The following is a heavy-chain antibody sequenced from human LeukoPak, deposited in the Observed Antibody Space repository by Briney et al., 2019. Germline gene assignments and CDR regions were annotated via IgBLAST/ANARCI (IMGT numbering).Heavy chain of an antibody. CDR2: INHSGST. CDR1: GGSFSGYY. V-gene: IGHV4-34*01. Sequence: SETLSLTCAVYGGSFSGYYWSWIRQPPGKGLEWIGEINHSGSTNYNPSLKSRVTISVDTSKNQFSLQLNSVTPEDTAVYYCARFIGGTVAGTRRYWFDPWGQGTLVTVSS. CDR3: ARFIGGTVAGTRRYWFDP. J-gene: IGHJ5*02. D-gene: IGHD6-19*01.